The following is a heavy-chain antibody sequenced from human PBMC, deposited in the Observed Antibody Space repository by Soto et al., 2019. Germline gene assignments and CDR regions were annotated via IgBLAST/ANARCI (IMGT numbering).Heavy chain of an antibody. CDR1: GFTFSSYA. CDR2: IKQDGSER. J-gene: IGHJ4*02. V-gene: IGHV3-7*01. CDR3: ASDIPNHDY. Sequence: GGSLRLSCAASGFTFSSYAMHWVRQAPGKGLEWVANIKQDGSERYYVDSVKGRFTISRDNAKNSLYLQMNSLRAEDTAVYYCASDIPNHDYWGQGTLVTVSS.